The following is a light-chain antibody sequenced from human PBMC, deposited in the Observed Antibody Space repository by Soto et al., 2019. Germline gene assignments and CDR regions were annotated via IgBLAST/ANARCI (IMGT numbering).Light chain of an antibody. V-gene: IGKV4-1*01. Sequence: DIVLTHSPDSLAVSLGERATINCKSSQSVLYSSNNKNYLAWYQQKPGQPPKLLIYWASTRESGVPDRFNGSGSGPDFTLTVSGLQAEDVAVYYCQQYYGTPWTFGQGTKVEIK. J-gene: IGKJ1*01. CDR3: QQYYGTPWT. CDR1: QSVLYSSNNKNY. CDR2: WAS.